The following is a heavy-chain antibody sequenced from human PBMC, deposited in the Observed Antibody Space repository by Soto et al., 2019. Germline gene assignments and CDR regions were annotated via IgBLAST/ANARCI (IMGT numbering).Heavy chain of an antibody. Sequence: QVQLVQSGAEVKRPGASVKVSCKASGYAFSEYYIHWVRQAPGQGLEWMGWINPDTGGTHYAQRFQGRVSMTGDPSILPAYWKLSRRASAATAAFYGAPGLGVAIGSGGKGAWVTV. D-gene: IGHD5-12*01. CDR2: INPDTGGT. CDR1: GYAFSEYY. J-gene: IGHJ4*02. V-gene: IGHV1-2*02. CDR3: APGLGVAIGS.